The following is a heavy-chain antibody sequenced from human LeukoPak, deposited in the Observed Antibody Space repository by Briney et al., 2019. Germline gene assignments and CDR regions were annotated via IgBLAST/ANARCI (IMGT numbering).Heavy chain of an antibody. V-gene: IGHV3-23*01. CDR3: AKDFRITMIVVVIMGLFDY. CDR2: ISGSGGST. CDR1: GFTLNSYA. D-gene: IGHD3-22*01. J-gene: IGHJ4*02. Sequence: PGGSLRLSCAASGFTLNSYAMSWVRQAPGKGLEWVSAISGSGGSTYYADSVKGRFTISRDNSKNTLYLQMNSLRAEDTAVYYCAKDFRITMIVVVIMGLFDYWGQGTLVTVSS.